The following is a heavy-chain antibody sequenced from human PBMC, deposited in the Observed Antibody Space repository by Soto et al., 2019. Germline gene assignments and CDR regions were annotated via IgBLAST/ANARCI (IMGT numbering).Heavy chain of an antibody. J-gene: IGHJ6*02. Sequence: VASVKVSCKVSGYTLTELSMHWVRQAPGKGLEWMGGFDPEDGETIYAQKFQGRVTMTEDTSTDTAYMELSSLRSEDTAVYYCATTVDTASVHYYYGMDVWGQGTTVTVSS. V-gene: IGHV1-24*01. CDR3: ATTVDTASVHYYYGMDV. CDR1: GYTLTELS. D-gene: IGHD5-18*01. CDR2: FDPEDGET.